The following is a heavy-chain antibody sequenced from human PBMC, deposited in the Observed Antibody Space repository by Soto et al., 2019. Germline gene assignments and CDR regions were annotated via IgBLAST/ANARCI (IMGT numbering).Heavy chain of an antibody. CDR1: GFTFSSYG. J-gene: IGHJ2*01. CDR3: AKTPEFDL. Sequence: PAGSLGLSCAASGFTFSSYGMHWVRQAPGKGLEWVAVISYDGSNKYYADSVKGRFTISRDNSKNTLYLQMNSLRAEDTAVYYCAKTPEFDLWGRGTLVTV. V-gene: IGHV3-30*18. CDR2: ISYDGSNK.